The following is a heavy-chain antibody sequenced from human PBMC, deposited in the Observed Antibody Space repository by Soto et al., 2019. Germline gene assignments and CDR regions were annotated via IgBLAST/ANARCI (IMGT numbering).Heavy chain of an antibody. J-gene: IGHJ6*02. Sequence: ESLKISCKGSGYKFTNYWLGWVRQMPGKGPEWMGIIYPGDSDTRYSPSLQGQVTISADKSISTAYLQWSSLKASDTAMYYCARHSGAYSSDFRFGLDVWGQGTTVTVSS. V-gene: IGHV5-51*01. CDR2: IYPGDSDT. CDR3: ARHSGAYSSDFRFGLDV. D-gene: IGHD6-19*01. CDR1: GYKFTNYW.